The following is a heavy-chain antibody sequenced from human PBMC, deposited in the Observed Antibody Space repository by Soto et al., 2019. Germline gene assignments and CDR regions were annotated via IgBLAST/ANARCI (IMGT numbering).Heavy chain of an antibody. V-gene: IGHV1-2*04. J-gene: IGHJ4*02. CDR3: AKGDRGYCSGGSCYLGDY. CDR1: GYTFTGYY. Sequence: EASVKVSCKASGYTFTGYYMHWVRQAPGQGLEWMGWINPNSGGTNYAQKFQGWVTMTRDTSISTAYMELNSLRVDDTAVYYCAKGDRGYCSGGSCYLGDYWGQGTLVTVSS. CDR2: INPNSGGT. D-gene: IGHD2-15*01.